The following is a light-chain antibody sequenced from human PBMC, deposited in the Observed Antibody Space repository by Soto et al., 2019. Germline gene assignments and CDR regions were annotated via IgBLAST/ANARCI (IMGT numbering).Light chain of an antibody. J-gene: IGLJ2*01. CDR3: CSYENSVI. CDR2: EGS. Sequence: QSALTQPASVSGFPGQSITISCTGTSSDFGNYNLVSWYQQHPGKAPKLIIFEGSKRPSGVSNRFSGSKSGNMASLTISGLQAEDEADYYCCSYENSVIFGGGTKVTVL. V-gene: IGLV2-23*01. CDR1: SSDFGNYNL.